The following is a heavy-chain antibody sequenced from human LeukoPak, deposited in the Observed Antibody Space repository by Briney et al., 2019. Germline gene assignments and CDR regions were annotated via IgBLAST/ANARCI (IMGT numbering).Heavy chain of an antibody. CDR3: ARTYCSGGSCYDY. CDR2: IYHSGST. Sequence: KASETLSLTCAVSGGSISSSNWWSWVRQPPGKGLEWIGEIYHSGSTNYNPSLKSRVTLSVDKSKNQFSLKLSSVTAADTAVYYCARTYCSGGSCYDYWGRGTLVTVSS. D-gene: IGHD2-15*01. J-gene: IGHJ4*02. CDR1: GGSISSSNW. V-gene: IGHV4-4*02.